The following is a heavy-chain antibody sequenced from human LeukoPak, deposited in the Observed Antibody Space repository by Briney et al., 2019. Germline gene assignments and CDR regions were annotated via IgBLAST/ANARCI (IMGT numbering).Heavy chain of an antibody. CDR1: GGSISSSSYY. CDR2: IYYSGST. CDR3: ARPRLGVGASD. D-gene: IGHD1-26*01. J-gene: IGHJ4*02. Sequence: SETLSLTCTVSGGSISSSSYYWGWIRQPPGKGLEWIGSIYYSGSTYYNPSLKSRVTISVDTSKNQFSLKLSSVTAADTAVYYCARPRLGVGASDWGQGTLVTVSS. V-gene: IGHV4-39*07.